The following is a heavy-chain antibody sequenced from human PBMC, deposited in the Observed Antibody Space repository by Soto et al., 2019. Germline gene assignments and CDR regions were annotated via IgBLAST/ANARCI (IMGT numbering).Heavy chain of an antibody. CDR1: GFTFSSYW. Sequence: GGSLRLSCAASGFTFSSYWMSWVRQAPGKGLEWVANIKQDGSEKYYVDSVKGRFTISRDNAKNSLYLQMNSLRAEDTAVYYCARGGRSYYDFWSGYYSRAYFDYWGQGTLVTVSS. J-gene: IGHJ4*02. CDR2: IKQDGSEK. D-gene: IGHD3-3*01. CDR3: ARGGRSYYDFWSGYYSRAYFDY. V-gene: IGHV3-7*01.